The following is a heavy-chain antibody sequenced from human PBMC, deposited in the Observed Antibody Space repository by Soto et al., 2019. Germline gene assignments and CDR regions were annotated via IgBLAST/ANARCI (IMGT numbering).Heavy chain of an antibody. J-gene: IGHJ5*02. CDR2: ISSSGTTI. CDR1: GFIFSNYE. D-gene: IGHD6-13*01. V-gene: IGHV3-48*03. CDR3: ARGFSSDWYLKPNWFDP. Sequence: EVQLVESGGGLVQPGRSLRLSCAASGFIFSNYEMNWVRQAPGKGLEWVSYISSSGTTIYYADSVKGRFTISRDNAKNSLYLQMNSLRAEDTAVYYCARGFSSDWYLKPNWFDPWGQGALVTVSS.